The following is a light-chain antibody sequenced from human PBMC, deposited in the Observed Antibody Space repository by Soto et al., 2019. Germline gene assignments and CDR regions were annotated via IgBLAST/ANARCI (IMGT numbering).Light chain of an antibody. CDR1: QSVSSY. CDR3: QQRSSWPLT. CDR2: DAS. J-gene: IGKJ4*01. Sequence: EIVLTQSPATLSLSPGERAALSCRASQSVSSYLAWYQQKPGQAPRLLIYDASNRATGIPARFSVSGSGTDFTLTISSLQSEDFAVYYCQQRSSWPLTFGGGTKVEIK. V-gene: IGKV3-11*01.